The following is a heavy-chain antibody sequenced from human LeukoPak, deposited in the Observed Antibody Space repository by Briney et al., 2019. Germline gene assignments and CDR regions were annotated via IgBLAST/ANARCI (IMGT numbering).Heavy chain of an antibody. J-gene: IGHJ4*02. V-gene: IGHV1-18*04. D-gene: IGHD3-9*01. Sequence: ASVKVSCKASGYTFTSYGISWVRQAPGQGLEWMGWISAYNGNTNYAQKLQGRVTMTTDTPTSTAYMELRSLRSDDTAVYYCARSILTGYYPGGYYFDYWGQGTLVTVSS. CDR2: ISAYNGNT. CDR3: ARSILTGYYPGGYYFDY. CDR1: GYTFTSYG.